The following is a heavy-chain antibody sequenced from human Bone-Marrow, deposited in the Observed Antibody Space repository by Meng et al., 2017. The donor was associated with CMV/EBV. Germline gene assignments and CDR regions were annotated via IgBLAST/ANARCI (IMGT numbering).Heavy chain of an antibody. D-gene: IGHD3-3*01. CDR1: GFTFSSYA. CDR2: ISYDGSNK. Sequence: GGSLRLSCAASGFTFSSYAMHWVRQAPGKGLEWVAVISYDGSNKYYADSVKGRFTISRDNSKNTLYLQMNSLRAEDTAVYYCTTSRNYDFWSGSNWDNWFDPWGQGTLVPVSS. J-gene: IGHJ5*02. CDR3: TTSRNYDFWSGSNWDNWFDP. V-gene: IGHV3-30*04.